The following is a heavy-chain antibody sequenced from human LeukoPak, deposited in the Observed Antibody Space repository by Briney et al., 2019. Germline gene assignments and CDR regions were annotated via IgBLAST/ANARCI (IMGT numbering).Heavy chain of an antibody. CDR1: GGSISSTSSY. J-gene: IGHJ3*02. CDR3: ARERRDYYDSSGYPNI. V-gene: IGHV4-39*07. CDR2: IYYSGST. D-gene: IGHD3-22*01. Sequence: SETLSLTCTVSGGSISSTSSYWGWIRQPPGKGLVWIATIYYSGSTYYNASLKSRVTISVDTSKNQFSLKLSSVTAADTAVYYCARERRDYYDSSGYPNIWGQGTMVTVSS.